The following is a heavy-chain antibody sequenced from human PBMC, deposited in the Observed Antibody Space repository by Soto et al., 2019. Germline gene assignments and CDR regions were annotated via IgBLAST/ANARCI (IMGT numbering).Heavy chain of an antibody. CDR3: AKDRNIVVVVADSTPVAY. Sequence: QVQLVESGGGVVQPGRSLRLSCAASGFTFSSYGMHWVRQAPGKGLEWVAVISYDGSNKYYADSVKGRFTISRDNSKNTLYLPMNSLRAEDTAVYYCAKDRNIVVVVADSTPVAYWGQGTLVTVSS. V-gene: IGHV3-30*18. D-gene: IGHD2-15*01. CDR1: GFTFSSYG. CDR2: ISYDGSNK. J-gene: IGHJ4*02.